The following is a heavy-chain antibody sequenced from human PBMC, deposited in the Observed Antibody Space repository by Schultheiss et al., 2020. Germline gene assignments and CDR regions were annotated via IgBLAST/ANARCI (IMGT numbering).Heavy chain of an antibody. D-gene: IGHD2-15*01. CDR1: GFTFSSYV. CDR3: AKTSLGYCSGGSCYSQRAPPYYYGMDV. CDR2: ISYDGSNK. J-gene: IGHJ6*02. Sequence: WGSMRLSCPASGFTFSSYVMHWVRQAPGKGLEWVAVISYDGSNKYYADSVKGRFTISRDNSKNTLYLQMNSLRAEDTAVYYCAKTSLGYCSGGSCYSQRAPPYYYGMDVWGQGTTVTVSS. V-gene: IGHV3-30*18.